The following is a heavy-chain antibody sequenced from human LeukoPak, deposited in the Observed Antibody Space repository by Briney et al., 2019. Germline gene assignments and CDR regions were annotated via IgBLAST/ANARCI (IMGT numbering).Heavy chain of an antibody. CDR3: ARDPVNDSSGYYGY. Sequence: SETLSLTCTVSGDFITTNSYYWGWIRQPPGKGLDWIGTISYSGSSYYNPSLKSRVTISVDTSKNQFSLKLSSVTAADTAVYYCARDPVNDSSGYYGYWGQGTLVTVSS. D-gene: IGHD3-22*01. V-gene: IGHV4-39*02. CDR2: ISYSGSS. J-gene: IGHJ4*02. CDR1: GDFITTNSYY.